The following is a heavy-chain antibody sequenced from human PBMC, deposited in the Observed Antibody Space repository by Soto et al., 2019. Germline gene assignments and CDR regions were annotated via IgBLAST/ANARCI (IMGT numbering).Heavy chain of an antibody. V-gene: IGHV1-18*01. Sequence: GASVKVSCKASGYTFTSYGISWVRQAPGQGLEWMGWISAYNGNTNYAQKIQGRVTMTTDTSTSTASMELRSLRSDDTAVYYCARLHDYGDPNFDYWGQGTLVNVSS. J-gene: IGHJ4*02. CDR1: GYTFTSYG. CDR2: ISAYNGNT. CDR3: ARLHDYGDPNFDY. D-gene: IGHD4-17*01.